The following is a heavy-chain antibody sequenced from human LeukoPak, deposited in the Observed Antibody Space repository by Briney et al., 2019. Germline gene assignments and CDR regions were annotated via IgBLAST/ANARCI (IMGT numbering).Heavy chain of an antibody. CDR3: ARDGDGSGSPPFDY. J-gene: IGHJ4*02. Sequence: PSQTLSLTCTVSGGSISSGDYYWSWIRQPPGKGLEWIGYIYYSGSTYYNPSLKSRVSISVDASKNQFSLKLSSVTAADTAVYYCARDGDGSGSPPFDYWGQGTLVTVSS. D-gene: IGHD3-10*01. CDR1: GGSISSGDYY. CDR2: IYYSGST. V-gene: IGHV4-30-4*01.